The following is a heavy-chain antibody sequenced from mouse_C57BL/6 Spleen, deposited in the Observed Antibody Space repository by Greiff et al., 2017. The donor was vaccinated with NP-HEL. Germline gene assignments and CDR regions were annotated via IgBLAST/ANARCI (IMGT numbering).Heavy chain of an antibody. CDR3: ARGTNWDPYYFDY. V-gene: IGHV1-80*01. J-gene: IGHJ2*01. CDR2: IYPGDGDT. Sequence: QVQLQQSGAELVKPGASVKISCKASGYAFSSYWMNWVKQRPGKGLEWIGQIYPGDGDTNYNGKFKGKATLTADKSSSTAYMQLSILTSEDSAVYFCARGTNWDPYYFDYWGQGTTLTVSS. CDR1: GYAFSSYW. D-gene: IGHD4-1*01.